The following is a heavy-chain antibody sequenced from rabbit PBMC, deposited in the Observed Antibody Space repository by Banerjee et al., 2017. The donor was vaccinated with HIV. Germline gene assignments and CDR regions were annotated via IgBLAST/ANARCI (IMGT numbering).Heavy chain of an antibody. Sequence: QSLEESGGDLVKPGASLTLTCTASGFTLSTQWMSWVRQAPGKGLEWIACIYNGDGSTYYASWAKGRFTISKTSSTTMTLQMTSLTVADTATYFCARDPSNVGDSSFNLWGQGTLVTVS. CDR1: GFTLSTQW. J-gene: IGHJ4*01. D-gene: IGHD2-1*01. CDR2: IYNGDGST. V-gene: IGHV1S40*01. CDR3: ARDPSNVGDSSFNL.